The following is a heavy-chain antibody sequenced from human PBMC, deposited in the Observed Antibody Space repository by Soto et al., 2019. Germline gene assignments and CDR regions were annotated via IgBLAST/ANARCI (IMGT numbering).Heavy chain of an antibody. D-gene: IGHD3-22*01. V-gene: IGHV3-23*01. CDR2: ISGSGGST. J-gene: IGHJ4*02. CDR1: GFTFSSYA. Sequence: GGSLRLSCAASGFTFSSYAMSWVRQAPGKGLEWVSAISGSGGSTYYADSVKGRFTISRDNSKNTLYLQMNSLRAEDTAVYYCAKNYYDSSGYYHNFDYWGQGTLVTVSS. CDR3: AKNYYDSSGYYHNFDY.